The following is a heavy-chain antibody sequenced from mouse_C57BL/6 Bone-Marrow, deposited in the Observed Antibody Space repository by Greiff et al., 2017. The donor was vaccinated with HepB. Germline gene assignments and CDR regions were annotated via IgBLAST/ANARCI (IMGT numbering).Heavy chain of an antibody. CDR1: GYTFTSYW. CDR2: IYPSDSDT. V-gene: IGHV1-61*01. Sequence: QVQLQQPGAELVRPGSSVKLSCKASGYTFTSYWMDWVKQRPGQGLEWIGNIYPSDSDTHYNQKFKDKATLTVDKSSSTAYMQRSSLTSEDSAVYYYERRRTTVVAGDYDFDYWGQGTTLTVSS. D-gene: IGHD1-1*01. J-gene: IGHJ2*01. CDR3: ERRRTTVVAGDYDFDY.